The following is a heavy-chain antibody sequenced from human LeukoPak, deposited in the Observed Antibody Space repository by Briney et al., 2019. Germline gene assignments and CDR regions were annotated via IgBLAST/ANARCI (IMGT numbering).Heavy chain of an antibody. J-gene: IGHJ4*02. CDR3: ARAVAGTADFDF. CDR2: ISSRGNT. V-gene: IGHV4-4*07. CDR1: GGSISSYY. Sequence: SETLSLTCTVSGGSISSYYWSWIRQPAGKALEWIGRISSRGNTHYNPSLKSRVTMSVDTSKNQFSLRLSSVTAADTAIYYCARAVAGTADFDFWGQGTLVT. D-gene: IGHD6-19*01.